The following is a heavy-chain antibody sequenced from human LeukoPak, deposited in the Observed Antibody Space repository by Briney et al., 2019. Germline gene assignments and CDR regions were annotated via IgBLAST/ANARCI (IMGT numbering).Heavy chain of an antibody. V-gene: IGHV1-2*02. J-gene: IGHJ5*02. D-gene: IGHD1-7*01. CDR3: ASSNYWFDP. CDR2: INPNSGGT. Sequence: ASVKVSCKASGYTFTDYYIHWVRQAPGQGLEWMGWINPNSGGTHYAQKFEGRVTVTWDTSISTAYMDLRRLRSDDTAVYYCASSNYWFDPWGQGTLVTVSS. CDR1: GYTFTDYY.